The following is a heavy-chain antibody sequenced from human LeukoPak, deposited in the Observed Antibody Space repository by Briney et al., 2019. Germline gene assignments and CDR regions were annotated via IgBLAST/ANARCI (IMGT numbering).Heavy chain of an antibody. D-gene: IGHD3-10*01. Sequence: GESLKISCKASGYTFTHQWMGWVRQKSGSGLEWMGIIYPRDSDTRYSPSFQAHVTISADTSINTPYLEWSRLAPSDTGIHYRARPSDVIGAIWGQGTLVTVSS. V-gene: IGHV5-51*01. CDR3: ARPSDVIGAI. CDR1: GYTFTHQW. CDR2: IYPRDSDT. J-gene: IGHJ4*02.